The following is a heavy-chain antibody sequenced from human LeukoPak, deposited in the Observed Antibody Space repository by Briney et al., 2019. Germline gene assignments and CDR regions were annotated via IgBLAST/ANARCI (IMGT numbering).Heavy chain of an antibody. CDR1: GFTFSSYG. CDR2: ISYDGSNK. D-gene: IGHD6-13*01. V-gene: IGHV3-30*18. CDR3: AKDAGPNYYYYYGMDV. Sequence: PGGSLRLSCAASGFTFSSYGMHWVRQAPGKGLEWVAVISYDGSNKYYADSVKGRFTISRDNSKNTLYLQMNSLRAEDTAVYYCAKDAGPNYYYYYGMDVWGQGTTVTVSS. J-gene: IGHJ6*02.